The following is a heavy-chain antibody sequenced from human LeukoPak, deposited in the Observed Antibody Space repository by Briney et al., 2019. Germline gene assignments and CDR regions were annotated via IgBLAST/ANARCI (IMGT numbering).Heavy chain of an antibody. D-gene: IGHD5-24*01. J-gene: IGHJ3*02. Sequence: ASVKVSCKASGYTFTSYDINWVRQATGQGLEWMGWMNPNSGNTGYAQKFQGRVTMTRDTSISTAYMELSSLRSEDTAVYYCARVLEMATIFDHDAFDIWGQGTMVTVSS. CDR2: MNPNSGNT. CDR1: GYTFTSYD. CDR3: ARVLEMATIFDHDAFDI. V-gene: IGHV1-8*01.